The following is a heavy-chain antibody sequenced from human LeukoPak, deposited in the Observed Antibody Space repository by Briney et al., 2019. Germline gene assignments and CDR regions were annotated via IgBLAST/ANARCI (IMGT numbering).Heavy chain of an antibody. J-gene: IGHJ5*02. CDR1: GGTFSSYA. CDR3: ARGGIAAAGTARFDP. Sequence: SVKVSCKASGGTFSSYAISWVRQAPGQGLEWMGRIIPIFGTANYAQKFQGRVTITTDESTSTAYMELSSLRSEDTAVYYCARGGIAAAGTARFDPWGQGTLVTASS. V-gene: IGHV1-69*05. CDR2: IIPIFGTA. D-gene: IGHD6-13*01.